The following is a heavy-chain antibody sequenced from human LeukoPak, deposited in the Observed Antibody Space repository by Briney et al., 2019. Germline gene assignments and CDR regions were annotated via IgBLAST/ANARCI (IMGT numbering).Heavy chain of an antibody. Sequence: GESLKISCKGSEYTFTSYWIAWVRQIPGKGLEWMGIVNPGNSDTRYNPSFQGQVTISADKSISTAYLQWNSLKASDTAMYYCARRGGHCSGADCYSFDSWGQGTLVTVSS. J-gene: IGHJ4*02. V-gene: IGHV5-51*01. CDR3: ARRGGHCSGADCYSFDS. CDR2: VNPGNSDT. CDR1: EYTFTSYW. D-gene: IGHD2-15*01.